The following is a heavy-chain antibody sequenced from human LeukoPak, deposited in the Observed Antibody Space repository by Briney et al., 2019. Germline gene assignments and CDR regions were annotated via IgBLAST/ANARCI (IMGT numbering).Heavy chain of an antibody. V-gene: IGHV1-69*05. CDR1: GGTFISYA. D-gene: IGHD2-15*01. CDR3: ARDTLTVVAVTYFDY. Sequence: SVKVSCKAPGGTFISYAISWVRQAPGQGLEWMGRIIPIFGTANYAQKFQGRVTITTDESTSTAYMELSSLRSEDTAVYYCARDTLTVVAVTYFDYWGQGTLVTVSS. CDR2: IIPIFGTA. J-gene: IGHJ4*02.